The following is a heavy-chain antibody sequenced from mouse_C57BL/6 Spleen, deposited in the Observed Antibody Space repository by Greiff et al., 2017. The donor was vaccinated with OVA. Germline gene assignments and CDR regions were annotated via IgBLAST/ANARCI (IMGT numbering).Heavy chain of an antibody. D-gene: IGHD1-1*01. CDR1: GFTFSDYG. CDR2: ISSGSSTI. CDR3: ARPSYGSGPWDY. Sequence: DVKLVESGGGLVKPGGSLKLSCAASGFTFSDYGMHWVRQAPEKGLEWVAYISSGSSTIYYADTVKGRFTISRDNAKNTLFMQMTSLRSEDTAMYYCARPSYGSGPWDYWGQGTTLTVSS. J-gene: IGHJ2*01. V-gene: IGHV5-17*01.